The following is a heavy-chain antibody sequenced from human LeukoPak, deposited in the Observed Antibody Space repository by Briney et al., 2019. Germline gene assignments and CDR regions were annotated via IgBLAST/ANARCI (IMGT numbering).Heavy chain of an antibody. Sequence: GGSLRLSCAASGFTFSSYSMNWVRQAPGKGLEWVSSISSSSSYIYYADSVKGRFTISRDNAKNSLYLQMNRLRAEDTAVYYCAREITSGSNRRFDYWGQGTLGTVSS. V-gene: IGHV3-21*01. CDR1: GFTFSSYS. J-gene: IGHJ4*02. D-gene: IGHD3-3*01. CDR2: ISSSSSYI. CDR3: AREITSGSNRRFDY.